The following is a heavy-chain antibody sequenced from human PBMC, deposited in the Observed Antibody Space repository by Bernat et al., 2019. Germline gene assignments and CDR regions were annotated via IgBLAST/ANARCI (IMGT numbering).Heavy chain of an antibody. Sequence: EVQLVESGGGLVQPGGSLRLSCAASGFPFSSYWMSWVRQAPGKGLEGVANIKQDGREKYYVDSVKGRFTISRDNAKNSLYLQMNSLRAEDTAVYYCARDLNDFWSGYYTKSDYWGQGTLVTVSS. CDR1: GFPFSSYW. J-gene: IGHJ4*02. CDR3: ARDLNDFWSGYYTKSDY. CDR2: IKQDGREK. V-gene: IGHV3-7*03. D-gene: IGHD3-3*01.